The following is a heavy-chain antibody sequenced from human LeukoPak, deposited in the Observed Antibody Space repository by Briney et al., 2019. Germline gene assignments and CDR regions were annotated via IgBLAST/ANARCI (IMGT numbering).Heavy chain of an antibody. Sequence: SETLSLTCTVSGGSISSYYWSWIRQPPGKGLEWIGYIYYSGSTNYNPSLKSRVTISVDTSKNQFSLKLSSVTAADTAVYYCAGEVTTSSSDAFDIWGQGTVVTVSS. CDR2: IYYSGST. V-gene: IGHV4-59*01. D-gene: IGHD4-17*01. J-gene: IGHJ3*02. CDR3: AGEVTTSSSDAFDI. CDR1: GGSISSYY.